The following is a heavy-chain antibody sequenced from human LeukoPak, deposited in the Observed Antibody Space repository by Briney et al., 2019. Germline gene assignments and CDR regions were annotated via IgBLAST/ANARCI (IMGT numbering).Heavy chain of an antibody. CDR3: AREPITSYGDSTFDY. CDR1: GHTFTSYY. CDR2: INPSGGST. Sequence: ASVKVSCKASGHTFTSYYMHWVRQAPGQGLEWMGIINPSGGSTSYAQKFQGRVTMTRDTSTSTVYMELSSLRSEDTAVYYCAREPITSYGDSTFDYWGQGTLVTVSS. D-gene: IGHD4-17*01. J-gene: IGHJ4*02. V-gene: IGHV1-46*01.